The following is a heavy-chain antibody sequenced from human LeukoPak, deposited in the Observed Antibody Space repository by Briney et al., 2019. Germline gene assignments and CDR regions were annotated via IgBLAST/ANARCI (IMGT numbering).Heavy chain of an antibody. D-gene: IGHD3-10*01. J-gene: IGHJ5*02. Sequence: SETLSLTCTVSGGSISRDNYQWSWIRQPPGKGLEWIGYINYSGSTYYDPSLKSRVTISVDTSRNQFSLKLSSVTAADTAVYYCARYGSGSTWFDPWGQGTLVTVSS. CDR1: GGSISRDNYQ. CDR3: ARYGSGSTWFDP. V-gene: IGHV4-30-4*01. CDR2: INYSGST.